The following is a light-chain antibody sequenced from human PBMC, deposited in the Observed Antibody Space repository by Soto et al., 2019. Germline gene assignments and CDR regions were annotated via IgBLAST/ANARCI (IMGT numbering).Light chain of an antibody. CDR3: SSYTISSTQV. CDR1: SSDVGGYNY. Sequence: QSALTQPASVSGSPGQSITISCTGTSSDVGGYNYVSWYQQHPGKAPKLMIYEVSNRPSGVSTRFSGSKSVNTASLTISGLQAEDEADYYCSSYTISSTQVFGTGTKVTVL. J-gene: IGLJ1*01. V-gene: IGLV2-14*01. CDR2: EVS.